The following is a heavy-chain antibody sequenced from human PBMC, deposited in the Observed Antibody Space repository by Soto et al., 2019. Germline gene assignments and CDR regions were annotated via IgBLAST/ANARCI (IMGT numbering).Heavy chain of an antibody. Sequence: SETLSLTCTVSGGSISSSSSDWGWIRQPPGKGLEWIGTIYSGSTYYNPSLKSRVTISVDTSKNQFSLKLSSVAAADTAIYFCATTRGIAVGGSFDYWGQGTLVTVSS. CDR3: ATTRGIAVGGSFDY. CDR1: GGSISSSSSD. D-gene: IGHD6-13*01. CDR2: IYSGST. V-gene: IGHV4-39*01. J-gene: IGHJ4*02.